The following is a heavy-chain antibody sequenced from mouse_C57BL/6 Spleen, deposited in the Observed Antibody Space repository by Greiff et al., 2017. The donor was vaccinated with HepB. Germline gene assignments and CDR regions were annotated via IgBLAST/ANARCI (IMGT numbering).Heavy chain of an antibody. CDR3: ARSEIYDGYSAWFAY. CDR1: GYTFTSYW. D-gene: IGHD2-3*01. V-gene: IGHV1-69*01. J-gene: IGHJ3*01. Sequence: QVQLQQPGAELVMPGASVKLSCKASGYTFTSYWMHWVKQRPGQGLEWIGEIDPSDSYTNYNQKLKGKSTLTVDKSSSTAYMQLSSLTSEDSAVYDWARSEIYDGYSAWFAYWGQGTLVTVSA. CDR2: IDPSDSYT.